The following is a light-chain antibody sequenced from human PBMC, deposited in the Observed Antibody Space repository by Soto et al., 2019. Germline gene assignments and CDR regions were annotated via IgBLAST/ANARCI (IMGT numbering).Light chain of an antibody. CDR1: QSVSSN. J-gene: IGKJ1*01. CDR3: QQYNNWPGT. CDR2: GAS. V-gene: IGKV3-15*01. Sequence: EIVMTQSPATLSVSPGERATLSCRASQSVSSNLAWYQQKPGQAPRLLIYGASTRATGIPARFSGSGSGTEFTLTIRSLQSEDFEVYYCQQYNNWPGTFGQGTKVEIK.